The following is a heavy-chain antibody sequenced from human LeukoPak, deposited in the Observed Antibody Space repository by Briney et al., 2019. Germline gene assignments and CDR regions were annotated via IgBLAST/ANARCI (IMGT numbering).Heavy chain of an antibody. Sequence: GGSLRLSCAASGFAFSTYNMHWVRQAPGKGLEWVVVISYDGSNKKYVDSVKGRFTISTDESKNTLYLQMNSLRSEDTAVYYCARSIGNHFDYWGQGTLVTVSS. J-gene: IGHJ4*02. V-gene: IGHV3-30-3*01. D-gene: IGHD1-14*01. CDR1: GFAFSTYN. CDR3: ARSIGNHFDY. CDR2: ISYDGSNK.